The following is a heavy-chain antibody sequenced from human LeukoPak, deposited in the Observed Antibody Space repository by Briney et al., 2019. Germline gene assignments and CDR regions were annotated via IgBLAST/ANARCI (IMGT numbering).Heavy chain of an antibody. V-gene: IGHV3-23*01. Sequence: GGSLRLSCEASGFTFSSYAMNWVRQVPGKGLEWVSSITGSGGDTYFVDSVKGRFTISRDNSKNTLYLQLNSLRAEDTAVYYCAKGTEGYCSGTICYPFDYWGRGTLVTVSS. CDR2: ITGSGGDT. CDR1: GFTFSSYA. J-gene: IGHJ4*02. D-gene: IGHD2-15*01. CDR3: AKGTEGYCSGTICYPFDY.